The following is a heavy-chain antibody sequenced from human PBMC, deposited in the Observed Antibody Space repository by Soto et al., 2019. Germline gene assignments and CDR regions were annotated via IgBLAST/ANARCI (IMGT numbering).Heavy chain of an antibody. J-gene: IGHJ4*02. CDR2: LSAYNGNT. Sequence: QIHLVQSGAEVKEPGASVKVSCKASGYTFNSYAISWVRQAPGQGLEWMGWLSAYNGNTNYAQNLQGRVTVTTDTSTDTAYMELRSLRSDDTAVYYCATVVGAVPYWGQGTLVTVSS. V-gene: IGHV1-18*01. CDR3: ATVVGAVPY. CDR1: GYTFNSYA. D-gene: IGHD1-26*01.